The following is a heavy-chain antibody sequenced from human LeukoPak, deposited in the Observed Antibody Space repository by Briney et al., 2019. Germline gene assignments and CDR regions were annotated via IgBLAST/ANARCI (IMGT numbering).Heavy chain of an antibody. CDR1: GGSISSYY. V-gene: IGHV4-59*08. CDR3: ARWRDGGFHENAFDI. CDR2: IYYSGST. D-gene: IGHD2-15*01. J-gene: IGHJ3*02. Sequence: SETLSLTCTVSGGSISSYYWSWIRQPPGKGLEWIGYIYYSGSTNYNPSLKSRVTISVDTSKNQFSLKLSSVTAADTAVYYCARWRDGGFHENAFDIWGQGTMVTVSS.